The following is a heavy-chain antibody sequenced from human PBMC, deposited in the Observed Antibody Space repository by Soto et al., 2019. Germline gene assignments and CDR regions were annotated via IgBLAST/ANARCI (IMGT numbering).Heavy chain of an antibody. CDR2: ISAYNGNT. J-gene: IGHJ6*02. CDR3: ASYRQRLVVYGMDV. D-gene: IGHD6-13*01. CDR1: GYTFTSYV. V-gene: IGHV1-18*01. Sequence: QVQLVQSGAEVKKPGASVKVSCKASGYTFTSYVISWVRQAPGQGLEWRGWISAYNGNTNYAQKLQGRVTMTTDPSARSAYMELRSLRSVDAAVYYGASYRQRLVVYGMDVWGQGTTVTVSS.